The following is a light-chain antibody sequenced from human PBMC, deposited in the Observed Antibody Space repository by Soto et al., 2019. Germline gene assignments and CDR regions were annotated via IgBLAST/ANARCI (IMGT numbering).Light chain of an antibody. J-gene: IGLJ1*01. CDR2: PFT. CDR1: RRDVGGYNS. Sequence: QSALTQPGSECGCPGQWMTMCCTGSRRDVGGYNSFPCYQQLPRQSLLLMFYPFTYRPSGFSNRFSGSQSANTASLTISVLQAEYAADYYCSSYTTSSTLLVFGTGTKVTVL. CDR3: SSYTTSSTLLV. V-gene: IGLV2-14*01.